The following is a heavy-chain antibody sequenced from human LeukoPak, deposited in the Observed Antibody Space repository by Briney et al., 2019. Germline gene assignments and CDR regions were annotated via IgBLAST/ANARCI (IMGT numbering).Heavy chain of an antibody. CDR3: ARGCCDSGRCSQFDP. V-gene: IGHV4-59*01. J-gene: IGHJ5*02. CDR1: GGSISSYY. D-gene: IGHD5-12*01. CDR2: IYYTGNT. Sequence: PSETLVLTCTVSGGSISSYYWNWIRQTPGKGLEWIGYIYYTGNTNYNPSLKSRVTISVDTPKDQFSLKLSSVTAADTAVYYCARGCCDSGRCSQFDPWGQGTLVTVSS.